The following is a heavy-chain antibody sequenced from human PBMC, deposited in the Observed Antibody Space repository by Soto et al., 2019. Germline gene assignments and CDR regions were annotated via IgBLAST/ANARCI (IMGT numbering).Heavy chain of an antibody. V-gene: IGHV3-9*01. Sequence: EVQLVESGGGLVQSGRSRRLSCVASGFRFDDFAMHWVRQAPGKGLVWVSSIDWNSGSTAYADSVKGRFTIFRDNARNSLDLQMNSLRVEDTASYYCVKGRGSYFVYFGLDVWGPGTTVTVSS. D-gene: IGHD1-26*01. CDR3: VKGRGSYFVYFGLDV. J-gene: IGHJ6*02. CDR1: GFRFDDFA. CDR2: IDWNSGST.